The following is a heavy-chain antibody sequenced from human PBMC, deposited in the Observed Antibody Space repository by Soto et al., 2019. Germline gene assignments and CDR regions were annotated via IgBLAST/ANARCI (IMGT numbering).Heavy chain of an antibody. Sequence: GGSLRLSCAASGFTFSSYNMHWVRQAPGRGLEWVSYISSTGSTIYYADSVKGRFTVSRDNAKNSLYLQMSSLRDEDTAVYFCARDLARKDTSVPNYRGQGTLVTVSS. CDR2: ISSTGSTI. CDR1: GFTFSSYN. D-gene: IGHD3-22*01. V-gene: IGHV3-48*02. J-gene: IGHJ4*02. CDR3: ARDLARKDTSVPNY.